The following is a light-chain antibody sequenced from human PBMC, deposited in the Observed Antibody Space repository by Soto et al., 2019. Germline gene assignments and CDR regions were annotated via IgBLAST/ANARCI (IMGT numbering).Light chain of an antibody. CDR2: GTS. CDR1: QSVSSPY. J-gene: IGKJ1*01. CDR3: QQYGYSPRT. V-gene: IGKV3-20*01. Sequence: EVVLTQSPGTLSLSPGERATLSCRASQSVSSPYLAWYQQRPGQAPRLLIYGTSTRATGIPDRFSGRGSGTNFTLTINKLETEDFAVYYCQQYGYSPRTFGQGTKVEFK.